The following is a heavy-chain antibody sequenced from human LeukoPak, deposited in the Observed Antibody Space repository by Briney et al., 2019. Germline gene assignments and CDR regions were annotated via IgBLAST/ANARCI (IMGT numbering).Heavy chain of an antibody. V-gene: IGHV3-33*01. CDR3: ARVGDYGDYLGDY. CDR1: GSTFSSYG. D-gene: IGHD4-17*01. J-gene: IGHJ4*02. CDR2: IWYDGSNK. Sequence: GGSLRLSCAASGSTFSSYGMHWVRQAPGKGLEWVAVIWYDGSNKYYADSVKGRFTISRDNSKNTLYLQMNSLRAEDTAVYYCARVGDYGDYLGDYWGQGTLVTVSS.